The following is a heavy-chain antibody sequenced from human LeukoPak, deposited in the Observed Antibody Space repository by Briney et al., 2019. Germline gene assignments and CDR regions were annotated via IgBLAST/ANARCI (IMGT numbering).Heavy chain of an antibody. CDR1: GVSISSYY. V-gene: IGHV4-4*07. CDR2: ISSSGST. Sequence: PSETLSPTCTVSGVSISSYYWSWVRQPAGKGLEWIGRISSSGSTDYNPSLKSRVTMSVDTSKNQFSLKLSSVTAADTAVYYCAMVATGTMADYWGQGTLLTVSS. J-gene: IGHJ4*02. CDR3: AMVATGTMADY. D-gene: IGHD1-1*01.